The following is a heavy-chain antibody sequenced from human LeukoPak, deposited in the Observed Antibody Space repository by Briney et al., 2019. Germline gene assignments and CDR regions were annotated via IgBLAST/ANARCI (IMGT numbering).Heavy chain of an antibody. CDR1: GFTFSSYS. J-gene: IGHJ5*02. CDR2: ISSSSSSYI. V-gene: IGHV3-21*01. D-gene: IGHD5-12*01. CDR3: ARGVGNGYSGYGFRWYDL. Sequence: PGGSLRLSCAASGFTFSSYSMNWVRQAPGKGLEWVSSISSSSSSYIYYADSVKGRFTISRDNAKNSLYLQMNSLRVEDTALYYCARGVGNGYSGYGFRWYDLWGQGTLVTVSS.